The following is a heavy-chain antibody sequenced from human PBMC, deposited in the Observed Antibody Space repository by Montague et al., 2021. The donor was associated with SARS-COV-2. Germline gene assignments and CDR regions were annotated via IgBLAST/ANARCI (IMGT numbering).Heavy chain of an antibody. J-gene: IGHJ4*02. V-gene: IGHV3-23*01. CDR1: GGALNSGPYY. D-gene: IGHD2/OR15-2a*01. CDR3: TRGLYAAYH. Sequence: ETLSLTCAVSGGALNSGPYYWGWIRQAPGKGLEWVSSINYRGTYYADSVRGRFTISRDNSKNTLYLQMHSLRAEDTAVYYCTRGLYAAYHWGQGTLVTVSS. CDR2: INYRGT.